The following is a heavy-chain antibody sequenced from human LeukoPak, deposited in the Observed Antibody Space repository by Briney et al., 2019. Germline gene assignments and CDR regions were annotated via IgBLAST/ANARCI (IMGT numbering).Heavy chain of an antibody. D-gene: IGHD3-16*01. CDR2: INNSGST. Sequence: SETLSLTCVVYGGSFSGNYWSWIRQPPGKGLEWIGEINNSGSTNYNPSLKSRVTISVDTSKNQFSLKLSSVTAADTAVYYCARGYNRGSYYNYWGQEPWSPSPQ. V-gene: IGHV4-34*01. CDR3: ARGYNRGSYYNY. CDR1: GGSFSGNY. J-gene: IGHJ4*01.